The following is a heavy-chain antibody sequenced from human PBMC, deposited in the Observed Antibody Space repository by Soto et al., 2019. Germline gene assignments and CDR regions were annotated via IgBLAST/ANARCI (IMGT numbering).Heavy chain of an antibody. D-gene: IGHD2-2*02. CDR3: ARQGYCSNTACYTVVY. Sequence: GESLKISCTGSGYSVTNYLIGWVRQMPGKGLEWMGIIYTGASNTRYSPSFEGQVTISADKSIRTAYLQWSSLKASDTAMYFCARQGYCSNTACYTVVYWGPGTLVSVSS. CDR1: GYSVTNYL. CDR2: IYTGASNT. J-gene: IGHJ4*02. V-gene: IGHV5-51*01.